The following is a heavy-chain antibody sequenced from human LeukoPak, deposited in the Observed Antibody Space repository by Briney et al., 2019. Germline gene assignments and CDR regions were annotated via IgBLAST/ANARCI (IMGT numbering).Heavy chain of an antibody. J-gene: IGHJ5*02. V-gene: IGHV1-2*02. CDR2: INPNSGGT. CDR3: ARPGDCSSTSCYYFGFDP. Sequence: ASVKVSCKASGYTFTGYYMHWVRQAPGQGLEWMGWINPNSGGTNYAQKFQGRVTMTRDTSISTAYMELSRLSSDDTAVYYCARPGDCSSTSCYYFGFDPWGQGTLVTVSS. D-gene: IGHD2-2*01. CDR1: GYTFTGYY.